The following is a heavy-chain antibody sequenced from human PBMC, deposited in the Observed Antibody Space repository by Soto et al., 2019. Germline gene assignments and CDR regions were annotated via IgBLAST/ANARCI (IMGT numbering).Heavy chain of an antibody. CDR2: IDPSDSYT. Sequence: GESLKISCKGSGYSFTSYRISWVRQMPGKGLEWMGRIDPSDSYTNYSPSFQGHVTISADKSISTAYLQWSSLKASDTAMYYCARVSRFTTVTSGYYYYGMDVWGQGTTVTVSS. CDR1: GYSFTSYR. V-gene: IGHV5-10-1*01. D-gene: IGHD4-4*01. J-gene: IGHJ6*02. CDR3: ARVSRFTTVTSGYYYYGMDV.